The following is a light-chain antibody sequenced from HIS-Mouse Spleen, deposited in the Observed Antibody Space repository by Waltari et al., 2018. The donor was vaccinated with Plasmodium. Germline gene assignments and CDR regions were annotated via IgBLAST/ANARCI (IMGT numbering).Light chain of an antibody. CDR1: QSVSSH. V-gene: IGKV3-15*01. Sequence: EIVMTQTPATLSVSPRERATLPCRARQSVSSHLAWYQQRPGQAPRLLIYGASTRATGIPARFSGSGSGTEFTLTISSMQSEDFAVYYCQQYNNWPRGTFGQGTKVEIK. CDR3: QQYNNWPRGT. J-gene: IGKJ1*01. CDR2: GAS.